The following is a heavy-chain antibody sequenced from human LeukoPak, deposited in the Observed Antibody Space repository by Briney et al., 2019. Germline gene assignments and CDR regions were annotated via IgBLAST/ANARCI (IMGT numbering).Heavy chain of an antibody. D-gene: IGHD1-26*01. CDR1: GYTFTGYY. Sequence: ASVKVSCKASGYTFTGYYMHWVRQAPGQGLEWMRWINPNSGGTNYAQKFQGRVTMTRGTSISTAYMELSRLRSDDTAVYYCARGRKWELLGTDYWGQGTLVTVSS. CDR3: ARGRKWELLGTDY. CDR2: INPNSGGT. J-gene: IGHJ4*02. V-gene: IGHV1-2*02.